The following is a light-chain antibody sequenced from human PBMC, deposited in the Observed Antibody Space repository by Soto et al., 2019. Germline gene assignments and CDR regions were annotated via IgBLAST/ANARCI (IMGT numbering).Light chain of an antibody. J-gene: IGKJ4*01. CDR2: DTS. CDR1: QSVSSH. CDR3: QQYDNWPLT. Sequence: RVMTQSPVTLSLSPGESATLSCRASQSVSSHVAWYQQKAGRAPRLLIYDTSSRVTGVPARFSGSGSETEFTLTISGLQSEDFAVYYCQQYDNWPLTFGGGTTLQIK. V-gene: IGKV3-15*01.